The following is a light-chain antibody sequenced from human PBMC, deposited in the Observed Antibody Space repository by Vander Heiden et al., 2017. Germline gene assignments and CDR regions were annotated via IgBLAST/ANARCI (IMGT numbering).Light chain of an antibody. CDR3: LQRDNWPWT. CDR1: QSVSSS. CDR2: GAS. Sequence: EIVLTQSPATLSLSPGEGATLSCRARQSVSSSLAWYQQKPGQAPRLLIDGASNRATGIPARFSGSGSGRDFILTITILEPEDFAVYYCLQRDNWPWTFGQGTKVEI. V-gene: IGKV3-11*02. J-gene: IGKJ1*01.